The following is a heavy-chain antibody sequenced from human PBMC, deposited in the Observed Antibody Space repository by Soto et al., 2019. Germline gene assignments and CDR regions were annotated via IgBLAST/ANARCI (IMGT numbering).Heavy chain of an antibody. CDR1: GFTFSDYY. V-gene: IGHV3-23*01. J-gene: IGHJ4*02. D-gene: IGHD5-12*01. CDR2: ISGSGGST. CDR3: AGGIVATIIIEFDY. Sequence: GGSLRLSCAASGFTFSDYYMSWIRQAPGKGLEWVSAISGSGGSTYYADSGKGRFTISRDNSKNTLYLQMSSLRAEDTAVYYCAGGIVATIIIEFDYWGQGTLVTVSS.